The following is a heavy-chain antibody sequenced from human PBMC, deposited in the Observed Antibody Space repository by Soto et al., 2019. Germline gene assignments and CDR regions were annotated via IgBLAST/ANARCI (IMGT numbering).Heavy chain of an antibody. CDR1: GYRFSSYW. V-gene: IGHV5-51*01. CDR3: ARQGSNGAYYYYGMDV. CDR2: IYPGDSDT. D-gene: IGHD2-8*01. Sequence: GESLKISCQGSGYRFSSYWIAWVRQMPGKGPEWMGIIYPGDSDTMYSPSFQGQVTFSADKSTSTAYLQWSSLKASDTAMYYCARQGSNGAYYYYGMDVWGQGTTVTVSS. J-gene: IGHJ6*02.